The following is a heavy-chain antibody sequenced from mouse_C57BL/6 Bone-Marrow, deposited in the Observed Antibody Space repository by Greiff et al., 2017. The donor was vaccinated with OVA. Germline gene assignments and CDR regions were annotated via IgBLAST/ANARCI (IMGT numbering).Heavy chain of an antibody. CDR1: GFTFSDYY. V-gene: IGHV5-16*01. CDR3: ARDKDYYGGGYFDV. D-gene: IGHD1-2*01. Sequence: EVQVVESEGGLVQPGSSMKLSCTASGFTFSDYYMAWVRQVPEKGLEWVANINYDGSSTYYLDSLKSRFIISRDNAKNILYLQMSSLKSEDTATYYCARDKDYYGGGYFDVWGTGTTVTVSS. CDR2: INYDGSST. J-gene: IGHJ1*03.